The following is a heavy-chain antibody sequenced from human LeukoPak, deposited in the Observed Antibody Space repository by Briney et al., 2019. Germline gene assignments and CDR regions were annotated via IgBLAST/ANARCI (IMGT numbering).Heavy chain of an antibody. J-gene: IGHJ6*02. Sequence: PGGSLRLSCAASGFTFRTYSMNWVRQAPGKGLEWVSYISSSSYIYYADSVKGRFTISRDNAKNSLYLQMNSLRAEDTAVYYCARDIVVVTANYYYYGMDVWGQGTTVTVSS. CDR2: ISSSSYI. CDR1: GFTFRTYS. V-gene: IGHV3-21*05. CDR3: ARDIVVVTANYYYYGMDV. D-gene: IGHD2-21*02.